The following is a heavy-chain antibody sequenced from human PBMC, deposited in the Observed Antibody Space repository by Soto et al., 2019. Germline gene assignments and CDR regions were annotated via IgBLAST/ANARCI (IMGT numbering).Heavy chain of an antibody. J-gene: IGHJ5*02. V-gene: IGHV1-18*04. CDR1: GYTFTSYG. CDR2: ISAYNGNT. D-gene: IGHD6-19*01. Sequence: SVKVSCKASGYTFTSYGISWVRQAPGQGLEWMGWISAYNGNTNYAQKLQGRVTMTTDTSTSTAYMELRSLRSDDTAVYYCARGDSSIAVAGTDNWFDPWGQGTLVTVSS. CDR3: ARGDSSIAVAGTDNWFDP.